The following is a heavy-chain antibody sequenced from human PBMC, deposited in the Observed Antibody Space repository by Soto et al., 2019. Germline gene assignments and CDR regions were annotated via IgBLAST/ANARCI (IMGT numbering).Heavy chain of an antibody. V-gene: IGHV3-23*01. D-gene: IGHD3-16*01. CDR3: AKFQGESYYYHYMDV. J-gene: IGHJ6*03. CDR2: ISGSAATT. Sequence: PGGSLRLSCVASGFTFSSYAMSWVRQAPGKGLEWVSGISGSAATTYDADSVKGRFTISRDNSKNTLYLQMNSLRAEDTAVYYCAKFQGESYYYHYMDVWGNGTTVTVSS. CDR1: GFTFSSYA.